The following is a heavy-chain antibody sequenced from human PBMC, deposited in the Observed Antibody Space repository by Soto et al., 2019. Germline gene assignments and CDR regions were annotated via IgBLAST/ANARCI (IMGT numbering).Heavy chain of an antibody. CDR3: AKGIAVAGSYYYYYGMDV. D-gene: IGHD6-19*01. J-gene: IGHJ6*02. Sequence: GGSLRLSCAASGFTFSSYGMHWVRQAPGKGLEGVAVISYDGSNKYYADSVKGRFTISRDNSKNTLYLQMNSLRAEDTAVYYCAKGIAVAGSYYYYYGMDVWGQGTTVTVSS. CDR2: ISYDGSNK. CDR1: GFTFSSYG. V-gene: IGHV3-30*18.